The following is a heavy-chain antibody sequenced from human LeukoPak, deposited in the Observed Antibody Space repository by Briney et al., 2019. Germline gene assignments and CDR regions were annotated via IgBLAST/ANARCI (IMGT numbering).Heavy chain of an antibody. CDR3: ARDITMVRGVIINYFDY. D-gene: IGHD3-10*01. J-gene: IGHJ4*02. V-gene: IGHV3-30-3*01. Sequence: GRSLRLSCAASGFTFSSYAMHWVRQAPGKGLEWVAVISYDGSNKYYADSVKGRFTISRDNSENTLYLQMNSLRAEDTAVYYCARDITMVRGVIINYFDYWGQGTLVTVSS. CDR1: GFTFSSYA. CDR2: ISYDGSNK.